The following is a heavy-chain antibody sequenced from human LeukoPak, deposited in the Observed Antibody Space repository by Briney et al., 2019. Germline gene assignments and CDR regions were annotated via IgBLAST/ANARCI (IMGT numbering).Heavy chain of an antibody. CDR3: ARGDPRGRIAAAGTREFDI. V-gene: IGHV4-59*01. CDR1: GGSISSYY. Sequence: SETLSLTCTVSGGSISSYYWSWIRQPPGKGLEWIGYIYYSGSTNYNPSLKSRVTISVDTSKNQFSLKLSSVTAADTAVYYCARGDPRGRIAAAGTREFDIWGQGTMVTVPS. J-gene: IGHJ3*02. D-gene: IGHD6-13*01. CDR2: IYYSGST.